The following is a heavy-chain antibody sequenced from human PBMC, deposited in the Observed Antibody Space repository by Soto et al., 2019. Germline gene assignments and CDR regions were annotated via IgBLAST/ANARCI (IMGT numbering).Heavy chain of an antibody. J-gene: IGHJ4*02. D-gene: IGHD2-15*01. CDR1: GGTFSSYA. CDR3: AREHCSGGSCYPYYFDY. V-gene: IGHV1-69*13. Sequence: SVKVSCKASGGTFSSYAISWVRQAPGQGLEWMGGIIPIFGTANYAQKFQGRVTITADESTSTAYMELSSLRSEDTAVYYCAREHCSGGSCYPYYFDYWGQGTLVTVSS. CDR2: IIPIFGTA.